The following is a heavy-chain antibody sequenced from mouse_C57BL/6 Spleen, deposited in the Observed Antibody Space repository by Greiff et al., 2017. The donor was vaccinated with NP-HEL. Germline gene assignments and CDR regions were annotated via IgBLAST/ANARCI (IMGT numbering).Heavy chain of an antibody. CDR3: ARERDGNYVMDY. J-gene: IGHJ4*01. Sequence: VQLQQSGPELVKPGASVKISCKASGYAFSSSWMNWVKQRPGKGLEWIGRIYPGDGDTNYNGKFKGKATLTADKSSSTAYMQLSSLTSADSAVYFCARERDGNYVMDYWGQGTSVTVSS. CDR1: GYAFSSSW. D-gene: IGHD2-1*01. V-gene: IGHV1-82*01. CDR2: IYPGDGDT.